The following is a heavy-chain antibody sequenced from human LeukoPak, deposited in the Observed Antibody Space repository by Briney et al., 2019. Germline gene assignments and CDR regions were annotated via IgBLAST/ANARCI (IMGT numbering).Heavy chain of an antibody. D-gene: IGHD5-18*01. CDR3: AKKKQLGTGDAFDI. Sequence: GGSLRLSCVASGFPFSSYWMTWVRQAPGKGLEWVANIKQDGSKKSYVDSVKGRFTISRDNSKNTLYLQMDSLRAEDTAVYYCAKKKQLGTGDAFDIWGQGTMVTVSS. J-gene: IGHJ3*02. CDR2: IKQDGSKK. CDR1: GFPFSSYW. V-gene: IGHV3-7*01.